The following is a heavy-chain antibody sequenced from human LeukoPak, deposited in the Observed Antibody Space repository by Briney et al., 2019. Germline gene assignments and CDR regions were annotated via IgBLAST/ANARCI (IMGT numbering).Heavy chain of an antibody. D-gene: IGHD3-9*01. CDR2: ISSSGSII. CDR3: AREGYDILTGYQANNY. CDR1: GFTFSSYE. J-gene: IGHJ4*02. Sequence: GGSLRLSCAASGFTFSSYEMNWVRQAPGKGLEWVSYISSSGSIIYYADSVKGRFTISRDNAKNSLYLQMNSLRAEDTAVYYCAREGYDILTGYQANNYWGQGTLVTVSS. V-gene: IGHV3-48*03.